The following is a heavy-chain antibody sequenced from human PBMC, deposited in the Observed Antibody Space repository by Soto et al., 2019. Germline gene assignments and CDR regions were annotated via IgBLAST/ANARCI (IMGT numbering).Heavy chain of an antibody. D-gene: IGHD3-10*01. Sequence: TMSHTCTVSDGSITSSSYYRGLIRQPPGKGLEWIGSIYYSGSTYYNPSLKSRVTISVDTSKNQFSLKLSSVTAADTAVYYCARHSYYYGSTYGCWLDPWGQGTLVTVSS. J-gene: IGHJ5*02. CDR2: IYYSGST. V-gene: IGHV4-39*01. CDR3: ARHSYYYGSTYGCWLDP. CDR1: DGSITSSSYY.